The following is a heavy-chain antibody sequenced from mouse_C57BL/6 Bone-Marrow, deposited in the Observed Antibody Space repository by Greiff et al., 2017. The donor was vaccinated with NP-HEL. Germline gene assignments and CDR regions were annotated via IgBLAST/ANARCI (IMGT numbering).Heavy chain of an antibody. V-gene: IGHV1-69*01. CDR2: IDPSDSYP. Sequence: QVQLKQPGAELVMPGASVKLSCKASGYTFTSYWMHWVKQRPGQGLEWIGEIDPSDSYPNYNQKFKGKSTLTVDKSSSTAYMQLSSLTSEDSAVYYCAREELEGAWFAYWGQGTLVTVSA. CDR1: GYTFTSYW. J-gene: IGHJ3*01. CDR3: AREELEGAWFAY.